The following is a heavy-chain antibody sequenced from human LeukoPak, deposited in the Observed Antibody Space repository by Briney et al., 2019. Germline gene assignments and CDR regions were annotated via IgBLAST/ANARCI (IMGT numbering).Heavy chain of an antibody. CDR1: GFTVSSNY. CDR2: IYGGGSP. D-gene: IGHD5-18*01. CDR3: ARDLNTARFDY. J-gene: IGHJ4*02. Sequence: GGSLRLSCAASGFTVSSNYMNWVRQAPGKGLEWVSAIYGGGSPYYADCVKGRFTISRDNSKNTLYLQMNSLRAEDTAVYYCARDLNTARFDYWGQGTLVTVSS. V-gene: IGHV3-66*01.